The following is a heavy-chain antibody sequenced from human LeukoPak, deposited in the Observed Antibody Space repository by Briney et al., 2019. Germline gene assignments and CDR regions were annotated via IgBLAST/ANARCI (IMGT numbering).Heavy chain of an antibody. J-gene: IGHJ5*02. CDR2: IYYSGST. V-gene: IGHV4-59*12. CDR1: GGSISSYY. Sequence: PSETLSLTCTVSGGSISSYYWSWIRQPPGKGLEWIGYIYYSGSTYYNPSLKSRVTVSVDTSKNQFSLKLSSVTAADTAVYYCAGESSKLLWFGESRDPWGQGTLVTVSS. D-gene: IGHD3-10*01. CDR3: AGESSKLLWFGESRDP.